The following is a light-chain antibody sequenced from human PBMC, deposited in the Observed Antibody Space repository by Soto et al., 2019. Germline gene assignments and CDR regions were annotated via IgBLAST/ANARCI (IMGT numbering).Light chain of an antibody. CDR1: QNINKW. CDR2: DAS. V-gene: IGKV1-5*01. CDR3: QQFNTSPWT. J-gene: IGKJ1*01. Sequence: DNQMTQSPSTLSAFVGDRVTITCLASQNINKWLAWYHQKPGKAPKLLIYDASTLESGVPSRFSGSGSGTEFTLTISSLQPDDFATYYCQQFNTSPWTFGQGTKVDIK.